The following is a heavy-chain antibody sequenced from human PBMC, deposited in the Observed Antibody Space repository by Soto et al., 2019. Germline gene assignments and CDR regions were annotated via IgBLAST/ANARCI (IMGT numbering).Heavy chain of an antibody. Sequence: ASETLSLTCAVYGGSFSGYYWTWIRQPPGKGLEWIGEITHSGSTNYNPSLKSRVTISVDTSKNQFSLNLNSVTAADMAVYYCARSSVRGWSYWGQGTLVTVSS. J-gene: IGHJ4*02. CDR3: ARSSVRGWSY. CDR2: ITHSGST. V-gene: IGHV4-34*01. CDR1: GGSFSGYY. D-gene: IGHD3-10*02.